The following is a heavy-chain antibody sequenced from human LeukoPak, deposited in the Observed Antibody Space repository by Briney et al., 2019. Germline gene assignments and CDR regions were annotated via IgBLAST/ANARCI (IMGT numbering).Heavy chain of an antibody. D-gene: IGHD5-24*01. CDR2: VSYSRST. CDR3: ARRENMPWDGYYFDS. V-gene: IGHV4-59*08. CDR1: GVSISNYY. Sequence: SETLSLTCNVSGVSISNYYWSWIRQPPGKGLEWIGYVSYSRSTNYNPSLKSRVTISVDTSKNQFSLKLSSVTAADTAIYYCARRENMPWDGYYFDSWGQGTLVTVSS. J-gene: IGHJ4*02.